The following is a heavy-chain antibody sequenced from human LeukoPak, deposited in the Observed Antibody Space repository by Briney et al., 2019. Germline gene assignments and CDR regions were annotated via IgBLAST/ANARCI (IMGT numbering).Heavy chain of an antibody. CDR3: AKSPEPDDSSGYPLDY. Sequence: PRGSLRLSCAASGFTFDDYAMHWVRQAPGKGLEWVSGISWNSGSVGYADSVKGRFTISRDNAKNSLYLQMNSLRAEDTALYYCAKSPEPDDSSGYPLDYWGQGTLVTVSS. D-gene: IGHD3-22*01. CDR2: ISWNSGSV. CDR1: GFTFDDYA. J-gene: IGHJ4*02. V-gene: IGHV3-9*01.